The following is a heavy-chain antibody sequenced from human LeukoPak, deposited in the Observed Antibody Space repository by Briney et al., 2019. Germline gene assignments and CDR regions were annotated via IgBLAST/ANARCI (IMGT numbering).Heavy chain of an antibody. J-gene: IGHJ3*02. CDR3: ARDIRYFDWLPSNAFDI. CDR2: IYYSGST. V-gene: IGHV4-59*12. CDR1: GGSISSYY. D-gene: IGHD3-9*01. Sequence: PSETLSLTCTVSGGSISSYYWSWIRQPPGKGLEWIGYIYYSGSTNYNPSLKSRVTISVDTSKNQFSLKLSSVTAADTAVYYCARDIRYFDWLPSNAFDIWGQGTMVTVSS.